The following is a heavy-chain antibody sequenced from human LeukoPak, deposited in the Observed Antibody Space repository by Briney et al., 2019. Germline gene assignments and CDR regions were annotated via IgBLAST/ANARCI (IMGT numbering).Heavy chain of an antibody. CDR1: GFTFSSYG. CDR2: ISGSGGST. V-gene: IGHV3-23*01. CDR3: AGGYYYYYMDV. J-gene: IGHJ6*03. Sequence: PGGSLRLSCTASGFTFSSYGMDWVRQAPGKGLEWVSAISGSGGSTYYADSVKGRFTISRDNAKNTLYLQMNSLRAEDTAVYYCAGGYYYYYMDVWGKGTTVTVSS. D-gene: IGHD2-15*01.